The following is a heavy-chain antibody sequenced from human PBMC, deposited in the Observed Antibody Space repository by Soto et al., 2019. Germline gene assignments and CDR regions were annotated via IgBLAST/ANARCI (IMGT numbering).Heavy chain of an antibody. D-gene: IGHD3-22*01. CDR1: GFTFRSYE. CDR2: ISSSGSTI. V-gene: IGHV3-48*03. J-gene: IGHJ3*02. CDR3: ARLYYYDSSGYQSDAFDI. Sequence: LRRSCAASGFTFRSYEMNWVRQAPGKGLEWVSYISSSGSTIYYADSVKGRFTISRDNAKNSLYLQMNSLRAEDTAVYYCARLYYYDSSGYQSDAFDIWGQGTMVTVSS.